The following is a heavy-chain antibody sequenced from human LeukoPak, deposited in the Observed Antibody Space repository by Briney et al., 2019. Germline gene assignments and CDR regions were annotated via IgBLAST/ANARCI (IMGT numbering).Heavy chain of an antibody. D-gene: IGHD2-15*01. J-gene: IGHJ4*02. V-gene: IGHV4-39*01. CDR3: SRRSEFDNTHYHYFDY. CDR1: GGSIDSRSYY. Sequence: ASETLSLTCTVSGGSIDSRSYYWDWLRPAPGQGLEWIGTIYHSASTEYNLPLKIRVAIFVSTTKNQFSLILHTVAAADTAVYDCSRRSEFDNTHYHYFDYWGQGALVTVSS. CDR2: IYHSAST.